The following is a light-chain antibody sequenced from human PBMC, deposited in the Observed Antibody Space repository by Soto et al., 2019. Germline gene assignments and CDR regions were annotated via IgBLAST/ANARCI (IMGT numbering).Light chain of an antibody. CDR1: QSISSY. Sequence: DIQMTQSPSSLSASVGDRVTITCRASQSISSYLNWYQQKPGKAPKLLIYAASSLQSGVPSRFSGSGSGTDFTLTISSLQPEDFATYYGQQSYSTPFTFGRGTKVDIK. J-gene: IGKJ3*01. CDR2: AAS. CDR3: QQSYSTPFT. V-gene: IGKV1-39*01.